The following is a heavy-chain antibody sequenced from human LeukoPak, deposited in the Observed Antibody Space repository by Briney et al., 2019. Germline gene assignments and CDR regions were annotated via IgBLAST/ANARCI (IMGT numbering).Heavy chain of an antibody. D-gene: IGHD6-19*01. J-gene: IGHJ4*02. V-gene: IGHV3-23*01. Sequence: PGGSLRLSCAASGFTFSTYAMSWVRHTPGKGLEWVSGISSGGNTQYTDSVKGRFTVSRDSSKNTLHLQMDGLRAEDTAIYYCTKDRRQWVVPYFDSWGQGTVVTVSS. CDR3: TKDRRQWVVPYFDS. CDR2: ISSGGNT. CDR1: GFTFSTYA.